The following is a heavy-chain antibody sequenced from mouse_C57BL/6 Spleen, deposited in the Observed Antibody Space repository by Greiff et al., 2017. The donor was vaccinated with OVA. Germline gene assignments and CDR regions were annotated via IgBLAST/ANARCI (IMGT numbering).Heavy chain of an antibody. CDR2: ISSGSSTI. Sequence: EVMLVESGGGLVKPGGSLKLSCAASGFTFSDYGMHWVRQAPEKGLEWVAYISSGSSTIYYADTVKGRFTISRDNAKNTLFLQMTSLRSEATAMYYCARGDYEDFDYWGQGTTLTVSS. J-gene: IGHJ2*01. D-gene: IGHD2-4*01. V-gene: IGHV5-17*01. CDR1: GFTFSDYG. CDR3: ARGDYEDFDY.